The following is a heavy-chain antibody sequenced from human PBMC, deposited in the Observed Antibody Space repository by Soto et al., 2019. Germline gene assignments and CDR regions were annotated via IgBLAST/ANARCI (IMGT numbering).Heavy chain of an antibody. V-gene: IGHV4-59*01. D-gene: IGHD6-13*01. J-gene: IGHJ4*02. CDR1: CGSISSYY. Sequence: SETLSLTCTVSCGSISSYYWSWIRQPPGKGLEWIGYIYYSGSTNYNPSLKSRVTISVDTSKNQFSLKLSSVTAADTAVYYCARVPAAAGVDYWGQGTLVTVSS. CDR3: ARVPAAAGVDY. CDR2: IYYSGST.